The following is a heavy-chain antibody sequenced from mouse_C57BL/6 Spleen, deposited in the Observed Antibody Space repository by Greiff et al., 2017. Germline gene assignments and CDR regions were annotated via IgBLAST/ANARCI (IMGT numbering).Heavy chain of an antibody. D-gene: IGHD2-1*01. J-gene: IGHJ1*03. CDR1: GIDFSRYW. CDR3: ARPEGNYDWYFDV. CDR2: INPDSSTI. Sequence: AASGIDFSRYWMRWVRRAPGKGLEWIGEINPDSSTINYAPSLKDKFIISRDNAKNTLYLQMSKVRSEDTALYYCARPEGNYDWYFDVWGTGTTVTVSS. V-gene: IGHV4-1*01.